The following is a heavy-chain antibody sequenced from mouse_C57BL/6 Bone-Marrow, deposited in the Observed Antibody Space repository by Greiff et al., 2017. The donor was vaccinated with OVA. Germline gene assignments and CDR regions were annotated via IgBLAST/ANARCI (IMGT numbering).Heavy chain of an antibody. CDR3: ASFGDGYLYAMDY. D-gene: IGHD2-3*01. CDR1: GFTFTDYY. Sequence: EVQGVESGGGLVQPGGSLSLSCAASGFTFTDYYMSWVRQPPGKALEWLGFIRNKANGYTTEYSASVKGRFTISRDNSQSILYLQMNALRAEDSATYYCASFGDGYLYAMDYWGQGTSVTVSS. V-gene: IGHV7-3*01. CDR2: IRNKANGYTT. J-gene: IGHJ4*01.